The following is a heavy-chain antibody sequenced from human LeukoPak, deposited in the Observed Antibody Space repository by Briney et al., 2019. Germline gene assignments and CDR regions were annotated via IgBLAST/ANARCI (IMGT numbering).Heavy chain of an antibody. V-gene: IGHV1-18*01. CDR2: ISAYSGNT. D-gene: IGHD4-11*01. J-gene: IGHJ4*02. CDR3: ARLNDYSNYVPDY. CDR1: GYILINYG. Sequence: RASVKVSCKASGYILINYGISWVRQAPGQELEWMGRISAYSGNTDYAQNLQGRVTMTTDTSTTTAYMELRSLRSDDTAVYYCARLNDYSNYVPDYWGQGTLVTVSS.